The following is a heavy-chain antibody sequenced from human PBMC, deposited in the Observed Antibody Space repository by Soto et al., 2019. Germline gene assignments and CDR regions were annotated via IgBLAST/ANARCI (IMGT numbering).Heavy chain of an antibody. Sequence: ASVKVSCKASGYTFTGYYMHWVRQAPGQGLEWMGWINPNSGGTNYAQKFQGWVTMTRDTSISTAYMELSRLRSDDTAVYYCASVTPYGSGIYFDYWGQGTLVTVSS. CDR2: INPNSGGT. V-gene: IGHV1-2*04. D-gene: IGHD3-10*01. J-gene: IGHJ4*02. CDR1: GYTFTGYY. CDR3: ASVTPYGSGIYFDY.